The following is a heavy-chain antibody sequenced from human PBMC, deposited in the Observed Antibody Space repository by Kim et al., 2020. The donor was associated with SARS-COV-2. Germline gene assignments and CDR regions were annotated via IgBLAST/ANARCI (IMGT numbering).Heavy chain of an antibody. V-gene: IGHV3-23*01. J-gene: IGHJ6*02. D-gene: IGHD6-19*01. CDR2: ISGGGRSV. CDR3: AKGMDDIAVTGTFPAGPGIRHYYYGMDV. CDR1: EFTFSNYA. Sequence: GGSLRLSCAASEFTFSNYAMSWVRQSPGKGLEWVSTISGGGRSVSYADSVKGRFAISRDNSKKTLTLQMNSLRVEDTALYFCAKGMDDIAVTGTFPAGPGIRHYYYGMDVWGQGTTVTVSS.